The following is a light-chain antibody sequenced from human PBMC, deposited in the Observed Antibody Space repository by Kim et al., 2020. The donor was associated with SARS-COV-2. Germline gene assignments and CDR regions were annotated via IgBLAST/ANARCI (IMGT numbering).Light chain of an antibody. CDR3: QAWDNTWV. Sequence: VAGAPEQTVTITCSGNKLGEKYSSWYQQQPGQAPVLVIYQDTKRPSGIPERFAGSNSGNTATLTISGAQAMDEADYYCQAWDNTWVFGGGTQLTVL. J-gene: IGLJ3*02. CDR1: KLGEKY. CDR2: QDT. V-gene: IGLV3-1*01.